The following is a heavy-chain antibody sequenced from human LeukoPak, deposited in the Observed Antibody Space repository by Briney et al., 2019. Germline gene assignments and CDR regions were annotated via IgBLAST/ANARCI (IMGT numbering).Heavy chain of an antibody. D-gene: IGHD3-10*01. Sequence: SETLSLTCAVYGGSFSGYYWSWIRQPPGKGLEWIGEINHSGSTNYNPSLKSRVTISVDTSKNQFSLKLSSVTAADTAVYYCARRIPRDYYGSGSWFDPWGQRTLVTVSS. CDR1: GGSFSGYY. J-gene: IGHJ5*02. CDR3: ARRIPRDYYGSGSWFDP. CDR2: INHSGST. V-gene: IGHV4-34*01.